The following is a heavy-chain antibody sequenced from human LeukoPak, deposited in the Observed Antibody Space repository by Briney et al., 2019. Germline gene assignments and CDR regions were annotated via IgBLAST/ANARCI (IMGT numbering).Heavy chain of an antibody. CDR2: IYNSGST. Sequence: PSETLSLTCTVPGGSISNYYWTWIRQPPGKGLEWIGYIYNSGSTNYNHSLKSRVTISVDTSNNQFSLKLSSVTAADTAMYYCARAAWGYDYHFDYWGQGTLVTVSS. D-gene: IGHD5-12*01. CDR1: GGSISNYY. V-gene: IGHV4-59*01. CDR3: ARAAWGYDYHFDY. J-gene: IGHJ4*02.